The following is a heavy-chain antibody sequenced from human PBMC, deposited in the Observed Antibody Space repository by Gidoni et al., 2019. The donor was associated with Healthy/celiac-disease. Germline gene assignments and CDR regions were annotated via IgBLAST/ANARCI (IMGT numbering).Heavy chain of an antibody. CDR2: IIPIFGTA. Sequence: QVQLVQSGAELKNPVSSLKVSCKASGGTFSSYAISWVRPAPVQGLEWMGGIIPIFGTAHYAQKSQGRATITADKSTSTAYMELSSLRSEDTAVYYFARDWDYWGQGTLVTVSS. CDR1: GGTFSSYA. CDR3: ARDWDY. J-gene: IGHJ4*02. V-gene: IGHV1-69*06.